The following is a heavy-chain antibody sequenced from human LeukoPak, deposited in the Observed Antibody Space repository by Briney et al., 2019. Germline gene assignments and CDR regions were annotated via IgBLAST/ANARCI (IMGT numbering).Heavy chain of an antibody. CDR3: ARARGGNHRYPFDL. CDR1: GFTLSDYG. J-gene: IGHJ4*02. D-gene: IGHD3-16*02. V-gene: IGHV3-30*03. Sequence: PGRSLRLSCAVSGFTLSDYGMHWVRQAPGKGLECVAVRSYDGSNKYYADSVKGRFTISRDNSKNTLYLQMSSLRVEDTAVYYCARARGGNHRYPFDLWGQGTLVTVSS. CDR2: RSYDGSNK.